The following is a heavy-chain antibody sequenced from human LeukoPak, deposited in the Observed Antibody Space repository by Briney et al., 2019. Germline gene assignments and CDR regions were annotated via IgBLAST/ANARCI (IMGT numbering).Heavy chain of an antibody. V-gene: IGHV3-7*01. Sequence: GGSLRLSCAASGFTFSSYWMSWVRQAPGKGLGWVANIKQDGSEKYYVDSVKGRFTISRDNAKNQLYLQMNSLRAEDTAVYYCARVVVGASEISYDAFDIWGQGTMVTVSS. J-gene: IGHJ3*02. D-gene: IGHD1-26*01. CDR2: IKQDGSEK. CDR1: GFTFSSYW. CDR3: ARVVVGASEISYDAFDI.